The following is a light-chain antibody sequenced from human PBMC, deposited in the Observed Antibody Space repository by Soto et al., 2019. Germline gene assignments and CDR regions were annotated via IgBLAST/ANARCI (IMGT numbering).Light chain of an antibody. CDR2: DVG. J-gene: IGLJ2*01. Sequence: QSVLTQPASVSGSPGQSITISCTGTSSDIGAYNYVSWYQQYSGKAPKLMIYDVGNRPSGVSNRFSGSKSGNTASLTISGLQAEDEADYYCSSYATSNTVLFCGGTKLTVL. CDR3: SSYATSNTVL. CDR1: SSDIGAYNY. V-gene: IGLV2-14*01.